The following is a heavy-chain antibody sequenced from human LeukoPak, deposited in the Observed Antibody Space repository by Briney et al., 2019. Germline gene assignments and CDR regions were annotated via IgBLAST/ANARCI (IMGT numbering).Heavy chain of an antibody. CDR1: GFTFSNAW. CDR3: GKASYDYDSSPSGI. CDR2: ISSNGAGI. V-gene: IGHV3-9*01. D-gene: IGHD3-22*01. Sequence: PGGSLRLSCAASGFTFSNAWMSWVRQAPGKGLEWVSGISSNGAGIGYADSVKGRFTISRDNARNSLYLQMNSLRTEDTALYYCGKASYDYDSSPSGIWGQGTMVTVSS. J-gene: IGHJ3*02.